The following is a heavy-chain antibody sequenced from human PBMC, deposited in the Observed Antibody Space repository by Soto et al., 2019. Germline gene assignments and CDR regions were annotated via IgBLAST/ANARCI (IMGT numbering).Heavy chain of an antibody. V-gene: IGHV1-69*12. CDR3: ASQMGVTGPYEHYYGMDV. CDR1: GGTFSSYA. CDR2: IIPIFGTA. J-gene: IGHJ6*02. D-gene: IGHD1-20*01. Sequence: QVQLVQSGAEVKKPGSSVKVSCKASGGTFSSYAISWVRQAPGQGLEWMGGIIPIFGTANYAQKFQGRVTLTADESTSTAYMELSSLRSEDTAAYYCASQMGVTGPYEHYYGMDVWGQGTTVTVSS.